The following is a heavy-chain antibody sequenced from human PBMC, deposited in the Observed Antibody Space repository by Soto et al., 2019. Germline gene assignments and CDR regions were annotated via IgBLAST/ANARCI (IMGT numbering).Heavy chain of an antibody. CDR2: INSDGSST. D-gene: IGHD2-15*01. CDR3: ARDGAYCSGGSCYEVGRYGMDV. V-gene: IGHV3-74*01. Sequence: LRLSCAASGFTFSSYWMHWVRQAPGKGLVWVSRINSDGSSTSYADSVKGRFTISRDNAKNTLYLQMNSLRAEDTAVYYCARDGAYCSGGSCYEVGRYGMDVWGQGTTVTVSS. J-gene: IGHJ6*02. CDR1: GFTFSSYW.